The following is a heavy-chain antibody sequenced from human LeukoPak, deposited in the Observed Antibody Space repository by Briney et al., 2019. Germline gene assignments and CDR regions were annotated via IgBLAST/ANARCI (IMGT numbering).Heavy chain of an antibody. CDR1: GFTFSSYW. Sequence: GGSLRLSCVASGFTFSSYWMHWVSQVPGKGLVWVSRINSEGSSTSYADSVRGRFTISRDNAKNTLYLQMNSLRVEDMAVYYCARGVAALGWFDPWGQGTLVTVSS. V-gene: IGHV3-74*01. J-gene: IGHJ5*02. CDR2: INSEGSST. CDR3: ARGVAALGWFDP. D-gene: IGHD2-15*01.